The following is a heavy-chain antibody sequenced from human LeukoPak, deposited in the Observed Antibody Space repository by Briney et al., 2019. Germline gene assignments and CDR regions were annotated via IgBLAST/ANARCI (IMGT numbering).Heavy chain of an antibody. CDR1: GFTFSSYS. V-gene: IGHV3-21*01. J-gene: IGHJ6*03. D-gene: IGHD6-6*01. Sequence: GGSLRLSCAASGFTFSSYSMNWVRQAPGKGLEWVSSISSSSSYIYYADSVKGRFTISRDNAKNSPYLQMNSLRAEDTAVYYCARDTGSSSSFPYYMDVWGKGTTVTVSS. CDR3: ARDTGSSSSFPYYMDV. CDR2: ISSSSSYI.